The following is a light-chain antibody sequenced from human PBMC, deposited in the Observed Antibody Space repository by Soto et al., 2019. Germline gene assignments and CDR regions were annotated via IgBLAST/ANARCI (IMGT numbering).Light chain of an antibody. CDR1: QSVLYSSNNKNY. V-gene: IGKV4-1*01. Sequence: DIVMTQSPDSLAVSLGERATINCKSSQSVLYSSNNKNYLAWYQQKPGQPPKLLIYWASTRESGVPDRFSGSGSGTDFTLTSSSLQAEDVAVYYCQQYYRAPQTFGQGTKVEIK. CDR3: QQYYRAPQT. CDR2: WAS. J-gene: IGKJ1*01.